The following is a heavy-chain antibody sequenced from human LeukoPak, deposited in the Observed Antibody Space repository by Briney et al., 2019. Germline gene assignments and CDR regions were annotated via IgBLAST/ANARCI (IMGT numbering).Heavy chain of an antibody. CDR1: GYTFTSYD. V-gene: IGHV1-8*01. CDR3: ARLKAFVWQLVQDYYYYMDV. CDR2: MNPNSGNT. D-gene: IGHD6-6*01. J-gene: IGHJ6*03. Sequence: ASVKVSCKASGYTFTSYDINWMRQAPGQGLEWVGWMNPNSGNTGYAQTFQGKLTMTRNTSIKTAYMELSSLRSEDTAVYYCARLKAFVWQLVQDYYYYMDVWGKGTTVTVSS.